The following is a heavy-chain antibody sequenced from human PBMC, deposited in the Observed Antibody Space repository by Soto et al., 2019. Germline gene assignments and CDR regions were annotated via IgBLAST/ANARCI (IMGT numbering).Heavy chain of an antibody. J-gene: IGHJ5*02. CDR2: ISSSSYI. D-gene: IGHD3-10*01. CDR1: GFTFSSYS. CDR3: ANHSPRGALGHRSPFDP. V-gene: IGHV3-21*01. Sequence: EVQLVESGGGLVKPGGSLRLSCAASGFTFSSYSMNWVRQAPGKGLEWVSSISSSSYIYYADSVKGRFTISRDNAKNSLYLQMNSLRAEDTAVYYCANHSPRGALGHRSPFDPWGQGTLVTVSS.